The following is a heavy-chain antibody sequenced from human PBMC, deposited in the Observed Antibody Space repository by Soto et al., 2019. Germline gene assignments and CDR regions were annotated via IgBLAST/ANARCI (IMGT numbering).Heavy chain of an antibody. CDR1: GGSFSKFA. V-gene: IGHV1-69*01. J-gene: IGHJ6*02. CDR2: IIPTLGTT. Sequence: QVQLVQSGTEVKTPGSSVKVSCKASGGSFSKFAINWVRQAPGQGLEWMGGIIPTLGTTDYAHKFQGRVTITSDEATRTAYMELSGLRSEDTPVYYCARDDATHCGDDCYRYFYYGMDVWGQGTTVTVSS. CDR3: ARDDATHCGDDCYRYFYYGMDV. D-gene: IGHD2-21*02.